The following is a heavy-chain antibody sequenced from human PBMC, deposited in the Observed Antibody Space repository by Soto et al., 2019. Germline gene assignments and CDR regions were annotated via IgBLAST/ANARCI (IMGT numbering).Heavy chain of an antibody. CDR2: ISAYNGNT. CDR3: ARDRAVRLADYYGMDV. J-gene: IGHJ6*02. Sequence: QVQLVQSGAEVKKPGASVKVSCKASGYTFTSYGISWVRQAPGQGLEWMGWISAYNGNTNYAQKLQGRVTMTTDTYTSTAYMELRSLRSDDTAVYYCARDRAVRLADYYGMDVWGQGTTVTVSS. CDR1: GYTFTSYG. D-gene: IGHD3-3*02. V-gene: IGHV1-18*01.